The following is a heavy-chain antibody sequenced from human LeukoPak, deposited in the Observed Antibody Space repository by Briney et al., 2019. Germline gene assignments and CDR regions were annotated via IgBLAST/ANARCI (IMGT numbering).Heavy chain of an antibody. V-gene: IGHV3-23*01. D-gene: IGHD2-15*01. CDR2: ISGSGDNT. Sequence: GGSLRLSCAASGFTFSNYAMSWVRQAQGKGLEWVSAISGSGDNTYYADSVKGRFALSRDNSKNTVYLQMNSLRADDTAVYYCAKTRGYCSGGTCYCDYWGQGTLVTVSS. CDR1: GFTFSNYA. CDR3: AKTRGYCSGGTCYCDY. J-gene: IGHJ4*02.